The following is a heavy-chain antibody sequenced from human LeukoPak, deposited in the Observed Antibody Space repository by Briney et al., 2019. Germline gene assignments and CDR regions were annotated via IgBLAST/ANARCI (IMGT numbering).Heavy chain of an antibody. V-gene: IGHV3-13*01. CDR2: IGTAGDT. Sequence: GGSLRLSCAASRFTFSSYDMHWVRQATGKGLEWVSAIGTAGDTYYPGSVKGRFTISRENAKNSLYLQMNSLRAGDTAVYYCARDSTVTIFGVVNPDYYYYYMDVWGKGTTVTVSS. CDR3: ARDSTVTIFGVVNPDYYYYYMDV. CDR1: RFTFSSYD. D-gene: IGHD3-3*01. J-gene: IGHJ6*03.